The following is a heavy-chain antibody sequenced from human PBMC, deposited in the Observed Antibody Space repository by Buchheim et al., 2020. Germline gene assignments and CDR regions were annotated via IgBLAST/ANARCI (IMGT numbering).Heavy chain of an antibody. CDR1: GDTFSSFG. CDR3: ARTIGYCRGTGCTPPYYYSYGMDV. V-gene: IGHV1-69*01. CDR2: IIPMFSTT. J-gene: IGHJ6*02. D-gene: IGHD2-2*01. Sequence: QVQLLQSGAEVKKPGSSVKVSCRVSGDTFSSFGVSWVRQAPGQGPEWMGVIIPMFSTTNYAQMFQGRVTITADESTTTAYMELSSLTSEDTAVYYCARTIGYCRGTGCTPPYYYSYGMDVWGQGTT.